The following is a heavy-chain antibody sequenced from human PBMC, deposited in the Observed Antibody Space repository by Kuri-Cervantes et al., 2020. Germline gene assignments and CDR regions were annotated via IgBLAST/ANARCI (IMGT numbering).Heavy chain of an antibody. V-gene: IGHV3-21*01. CDR1: GFTFSSYS. D-gene: IGHD6-13*01. J-gene: IGHJ3*02. CDR3: AGSSWSHDALGI. CDR2: ISSSSSYI. Sequence: GGSLRLSCVASGFTFSSYSMNWVRQAPGKGLEWVSSISSSSSYIYYADSVKGRFTISRDNAKNSLYLQMNSLRAEDTAVYYCAGSSWSHDALGIWGQGTMITVSS.